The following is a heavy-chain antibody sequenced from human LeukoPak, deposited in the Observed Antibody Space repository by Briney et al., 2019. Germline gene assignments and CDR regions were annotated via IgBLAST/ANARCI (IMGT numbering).Heavy chain of an antibody. J-gene: IGHJ4*02. CDR1: GYTFTGYY. V-gene: IGHV1-2*02. CDR2: INPNSGGT. CDR3: ARDITMIVVAAGY. Sequence: ASVKVSCKASGYTFTGYYMHWVRQAPGQGLEWMGWINPNSGGTNYAQKFQGRVTMTRDTSISTAYMELRSLRSDDTAVYYCARDITMIVVAAGYWGQGTLVTVSS. D-gene: IGHD3-22*01.